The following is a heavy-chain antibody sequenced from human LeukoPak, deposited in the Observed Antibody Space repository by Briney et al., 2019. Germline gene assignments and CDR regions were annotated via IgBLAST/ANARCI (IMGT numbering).Heavy chain of an antibody. CDR1: GFTFSSYG. Sequence: GGSLRLSCAASGFTFSSYGMHWVRQAPGKGLEWVAVIWYDGSNKYYADSVKGRFTISRDNSKNTLYLQMNSLRAEDTAVYYCARDGQFGELFDYWGQGTLVTVSS. J-gene: IGHJ4*02. CDR2: IWYDGSNK. V-gene: IGHV3-33*01. CDR3: ARDGQFGELFDY. D-gene: IGHD3-10*01.